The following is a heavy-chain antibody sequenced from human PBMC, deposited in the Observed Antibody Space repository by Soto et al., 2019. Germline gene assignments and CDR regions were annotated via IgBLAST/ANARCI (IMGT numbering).Heavy chain of an antibody. CDR2: ISTSGGSI. CDR3: AKGSIRVRVETEIDY. V-gene: IGHV3-23*01. Sequence: GGSLRLSCAASGFTFSSYAMSWVRQAPGKGLEWVSVISTSGGSIYYADSVKGRFTISRDNSKNTLYLQMNSLRAEDTAVYYCAKGSIRVRVETEIDYWGQGTLVTVSS. D-gene: IGHD3-3*02. J-gene: IGHJ4*02. CDR1: GFTFSSYA.